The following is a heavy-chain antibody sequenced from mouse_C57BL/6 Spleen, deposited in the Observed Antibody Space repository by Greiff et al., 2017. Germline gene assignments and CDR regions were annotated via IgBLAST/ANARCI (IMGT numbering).Heavy chain of an antibody. D-gene: IGHD1-1*01. Sequence: VQLKESGPELVKPGASVKISCKASGYAFSSSWMNWVKQRPGKGLEWIGRIYPGDGDTNYNGKFKGKATLTADKSSSTAYMQLSSLTSEDSAVYFCARAGITTVVAPYYFDYWGQGTTLTVSS. V-gene: IGHV1-82*01. J-gene: IGHJ2*01. CDR2: IYPGDGDT. CDR1: GYAFSSSW. CDR3: ARAGITTVVAPYYFDY.